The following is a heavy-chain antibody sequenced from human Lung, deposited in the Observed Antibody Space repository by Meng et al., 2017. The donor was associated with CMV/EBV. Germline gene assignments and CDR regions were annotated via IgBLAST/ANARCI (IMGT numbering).Heavy chain of an antibody. CDR3: ARSIVVVIATLDP. CDR2: INPNTGDT. Sequence: SVXVSXXASGYTFTAYYLHWVRQAPGQGLGWMGWINPNTGDTNYAQKFQGRVTMTRDTSISTAYMELSSLTSDDTAVYYCARSIVVVIATLDPWGQGTLVTVSS. D-gene: IGHD2-21*01. V-gene: IGHV1-2*02. J-gene: IGHJ5*02. CDR1: GYTFTAYY.